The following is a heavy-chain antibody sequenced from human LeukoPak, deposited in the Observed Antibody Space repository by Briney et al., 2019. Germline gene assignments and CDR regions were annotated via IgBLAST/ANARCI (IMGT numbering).Heavy chain of an antibody. J-gene: IGHJ4*02. CDR1: GGTFSSYA. Sequence: ASVKVSCKASGGTFSSYAISWVRQAPGQGLEWMGGIIPIFGTANYAQKFQGRVTITADESTSTAYMELSSLRSEDTAVYYCARSLRGYSGYAYYYYFDYWGQGTLVTVSS. V-gene: IGHV1-69*01. D-gene: IGHD5-12*01. CDR2: IIPIFGTA. CDR3: ARSLRGYSGYAYYYYFDY.